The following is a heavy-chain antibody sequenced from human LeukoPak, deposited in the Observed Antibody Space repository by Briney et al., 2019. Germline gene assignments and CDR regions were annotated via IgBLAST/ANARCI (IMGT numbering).Heavy chain of an antibody. CDR3: ARDGGFIYGLIYYCAMDV. D-gene: IGHD5-18*01. CDR1: GFTFSSFW. J-gene: IGHJ6*02. V-gene: IGHV3-7*01. Sequence: GGSLRLSCAASGFTFSSFWMTWVRQAPGKGLEWVAHIKQDGSEKYYVDSAKGRVTISSDNAKNSLYLQMNSLRAEDTAVYYCARDGGFIYGLIYYCAMDVWGQGTTVTVSS. CDR2: IKQDGSEK.